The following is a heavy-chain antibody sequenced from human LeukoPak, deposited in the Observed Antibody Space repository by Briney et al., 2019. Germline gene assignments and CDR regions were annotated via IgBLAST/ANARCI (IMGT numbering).Heavy chain of an antibody. D-gene: IGHD3-10*01. CDR3: ARAGGITLVRGVIMGDYYYYMDV. CDR2: IYYSGST. V-gene: IGHV4-59*01. CDR1: GGSISSYY. Sequence: SETLSLTCTVSGGSISSYYWSWIRQPPGKGLEWIGYIYYSGSTNYNPSLKSRVTISEDTSKNQFSLKLSSVTAADTAVYYCARAGGITLVRGVIMGDYYYYMDVWGKGTTVTISS. J-gene: IGHJ6*03.